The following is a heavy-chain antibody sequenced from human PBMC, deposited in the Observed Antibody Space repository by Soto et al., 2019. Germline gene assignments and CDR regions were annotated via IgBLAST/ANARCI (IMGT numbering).Heavy chain of an antibody. CDR1: GFTFSEYA. V-gene: IGHV3-23*01. CDR3: ARESSGYSGYDLDY. CDR2: IGGAGSNI. J-gene: IGHJ4*02. D-gene: IGHD5-12*01. Sequence: PGGSLRLSCAASGFTFSEYAMTWVRQAPGKGLEWVSVIGGAGSNIYYADSVEGRFTVSRDDSKNTLYLQMNSLRAEDTAVYYCARESSGYSGYDLDYWGQGTLVTVSS.